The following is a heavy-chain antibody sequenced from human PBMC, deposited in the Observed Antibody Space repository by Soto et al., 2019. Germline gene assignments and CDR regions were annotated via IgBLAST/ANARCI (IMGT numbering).Heavy chain of an antibody. CDR3: TTGGRGDSLDY. V-gene: IGHV3-15*01. CDR2: IKSKTDGGTT. CDR1: GFTFSNDW. D-gene: IGHD2-21*02. J-gene: IGHJ4*02. Sequence: GGSLRLSCAASGFTFSNDWMSWVRQAPGKGLEWVGRIKSKTDGGTTDYGAPVKGRFTISRDDSKNTLYLQMNSLKTEDTAVYYCTTGGRGDSLDYWGQGTLVTVSS.